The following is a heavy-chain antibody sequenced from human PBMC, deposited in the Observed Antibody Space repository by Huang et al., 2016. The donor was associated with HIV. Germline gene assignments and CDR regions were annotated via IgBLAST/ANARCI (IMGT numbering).Heavy chain of an antibody. CDR1: GFKFDFYW. V-gene: IGHV3-7*01. D-gene: IGHD5-12*01. J-gene: IGHJ4*02. Sequence: EVQLVQSGGGLVQPGKSLTLSCAGSGFKFDFYWISWVRQAPVKGLEWVTNIREDGGERHYVGPVKGRFTISRDNAKNSVYLQSSGLYSLRVDDTAVYFCARGGSGYDYWGQGSLVTVSS. CDR2: IREDGGER. CDR3: ARGGSGYDY.